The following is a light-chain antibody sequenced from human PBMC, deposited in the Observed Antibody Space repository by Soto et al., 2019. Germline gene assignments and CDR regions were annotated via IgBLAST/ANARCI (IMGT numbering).Light chain of an antibody. CDR1: QSVATN. V-gene: IGKV3-15*01. CDR2: GAS. Sequence: EIAMTQSPAPLSVSPGERATLSCKASQSVATNLAWYQQKPGQPPRLLIYGASTRATGIPARFSGSGSGTEFTLTISSLQSVDFAVYSCQQYNNWPWTLGQGTKVDIK. CDR3: QQYNNWPWT. J-gene: IGKJ1*01.